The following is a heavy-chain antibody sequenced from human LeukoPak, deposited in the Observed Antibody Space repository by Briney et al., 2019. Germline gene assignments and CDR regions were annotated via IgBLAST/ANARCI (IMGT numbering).Heavy chain of an antibody. V-gene: IGHV3-30*18. Sequence: GGSLRLSCAASGFNFTTSTMHWVRQAPGEGLGWVSFISNDGANEKYADSVKGRLTISRDNSKNTLYLQMNSLRGDDTGMCFCAKDSSTSNYYYGLDVWGQGTTVTVSS. D-gene: IGHD6-13*01. CDR3: AKDSSTSNYYYGLDV. CDR2: ISNDGANE. CDR1: GFNFTTST. J-gene: IGHJ6*02.